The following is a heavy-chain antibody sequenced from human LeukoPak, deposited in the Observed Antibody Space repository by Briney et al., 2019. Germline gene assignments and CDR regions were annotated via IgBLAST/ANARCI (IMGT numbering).Heavy chain of an antibody. D-gene: IGHD3-22*01. CDR2: MNPNSGNT. V-gene: IGHV1-8*01. CDR1: GYTFTSYD. CDR3: ARPYDSSGYTYGMDV. Sequence: ASVKVSCKASGYTFTSYDINWVRQATGQGLEWMGWMNPNSGNTGYAQKFQGRVTMTRNTSISTAYMELSSLRSEDTAVYYCARPYDSSGYTYGMDVCGQGTTVTVSS. J-gene: IGHJ6*02.